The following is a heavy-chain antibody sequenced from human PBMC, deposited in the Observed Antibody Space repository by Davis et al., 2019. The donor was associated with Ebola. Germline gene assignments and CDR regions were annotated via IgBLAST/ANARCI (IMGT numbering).Heavy chain of an antibody. CDR2: ITSSGGST. CDR3: VRDPALVVTGGGWFFGL. J-gene: IGHJ2*01. Sequence: PGGSLRLSCAASGFTFSNDWMTWVRQAPGKGLEWVSAITSSGGSTYYADSVKGRFTGSRDNAKNSLYLQMNSLRAEDTAVYYCVRDPALVVTGGGWFFGLWGRGTLVTVSS. D-gene: IGHD2-21*02. CDR1: GFTFSNDW. V-gene: IGHV3-21*01.